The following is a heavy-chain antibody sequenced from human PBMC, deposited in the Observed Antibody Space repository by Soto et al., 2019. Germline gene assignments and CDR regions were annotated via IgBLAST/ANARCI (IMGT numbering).Heavy chain of an antibody. Sequence: QVQVQESGPGLVKPSETLSRTCAVSGVSVTSGSHHFLWIRQPPGKGLEWIGQTGSTNYNPSLKSRISISLDTSKNQFSLKLSSVTSADTAVYYCGVYKARSGGNGYCGQGTLVTISS. CDR2: QTGST. D-gene: IGHD2-8*02. V-gene: IGHV4-61*01. J-gene: IGHJ4*02. CDR1: GVSVTSGSHH. CDR3: GVYKARSGGNGY.